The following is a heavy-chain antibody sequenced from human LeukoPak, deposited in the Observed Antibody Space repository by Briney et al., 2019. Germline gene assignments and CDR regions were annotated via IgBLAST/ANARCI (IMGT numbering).Heavy chain of an antibody. Sequence: ASVKVSCKASGYTFTAYYMHWVRQAPGQGLEWMGWINPNSGGTNYAQKFQGRVTMTRDTSISTAYMELSRLRSDDTAVYYCARDLRVIGYSSSFGYWGRGTLVTVSS. CDR2: INPNSGGT. CDR3: ARDLRVIGYSSSFGY. D-gene: IGHD6-13*01. J-gene: IGHJ4*02. CDR1: GYTFTAYY. V-gene: IGHV1-2*02.